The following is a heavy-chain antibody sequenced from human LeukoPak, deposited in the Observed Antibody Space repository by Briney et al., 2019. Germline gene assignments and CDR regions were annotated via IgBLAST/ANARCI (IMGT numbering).Heavy chain of an antibody. D-gene: IGHD7-27*01. CDR2: ISGDAGRT. Sequence: PRGTLRLSCAASGFTFSSYGMNWVRQAPGKALEWVSGISGDAGRTYYADSVKGRFTIYRDNSKNTLYLQMDSLGAEDTAVYYCVQDWAWGAFAYWGQGTLVTVSS. CDR1: GFTFSSYG. CDR3: VQDWAWGAFAY. V-gene: IGHV3-23*01. J-gene: IGHJ4*02.